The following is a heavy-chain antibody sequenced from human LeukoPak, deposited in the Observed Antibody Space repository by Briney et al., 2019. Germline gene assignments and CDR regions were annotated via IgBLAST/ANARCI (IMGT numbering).Heavy chain of an antibody. CDR1: GFTFSSYA. CDR3: AKVGDFYGDYVGYFDY. Sequence: GGSLRLSCAASGFTFSSYAMSWVRQAPGKGLEWVSGISGSGCSTYYADSVKGRFTISRDNAKNTLYLQMNSLRAEDTAVYYCAKVGDFYGDYVGYFDYWGQGTLVTVSS. CDR2: ISGSGCST. D-gene: IGHD4-17*01. J-gene: IGHJ4*02. V-gene: IGHV3-23*01.